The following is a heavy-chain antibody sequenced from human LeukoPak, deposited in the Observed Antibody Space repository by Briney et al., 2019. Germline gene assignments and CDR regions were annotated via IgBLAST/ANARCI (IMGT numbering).Heavy chain of an antibody. CDR1: GFTFSSYA. CDR2: ISYDGSNK. J-gene: IGHJ4*02. V-gene: IGHV3-30-3*01. Sequence: GGSLRLSCAASGFTFSSYAMHWVRQAPGKGLEWVAVISYDGSNKYYADSVKGRFTISRDNSKNTLYLQMNSLRAEDTAVYYCASQGATVSNWGQGTLVTVSS. CDR3: ASQGATVSN. D-gene: IGHD1-26*01.